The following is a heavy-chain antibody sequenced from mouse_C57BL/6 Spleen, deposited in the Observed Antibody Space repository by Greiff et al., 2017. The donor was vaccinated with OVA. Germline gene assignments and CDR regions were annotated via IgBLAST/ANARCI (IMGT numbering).Heavy chain of an antibody. D-gene: IGHD1-1*01. CDR2: INPNYGTT. Sequence: VQLKQSGPELVKPGASVKISCKASGYSFTDYNMNWVKQSNGKSLEWIGVINPNYGTTSYNQKFKGKATLTVDKSSSTAYMQLNSLTSEDSAVYYCARERDYGSSYHAMDYWGQGTSVTVSS. V-gene: IGHV1-39*01. CDR3: ARERDYGSSYHAMDY. CDR1: GYSFTDYN. J-gene: IGHJ4*01.